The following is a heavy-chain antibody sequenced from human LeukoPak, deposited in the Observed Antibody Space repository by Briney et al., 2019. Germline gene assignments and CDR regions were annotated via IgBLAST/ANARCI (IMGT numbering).Heavy chain of an antibody. CDR1: GFTFNSFG. CDR2: IYYGGSNN. D-gene: IGHD3-22*01. CDR3: ARDHHPGYHDSLGFNWLAP. Sequence: PGGSLRLSCAASGFTFNSFGIHCVRQAPGKGLEWVTVIYYGGSNNFYSDSVKGRFTISRDNSKNTVFLQMSSLRAEDTAVYYCARDHHPGYHDSLGFNWLAPWGQGTLVSVSS. J-gene: IGHJ5*02. V-gene: IGHV3-30*12.